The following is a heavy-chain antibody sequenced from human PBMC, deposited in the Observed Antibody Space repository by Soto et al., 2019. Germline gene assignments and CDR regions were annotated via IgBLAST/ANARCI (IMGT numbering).Heavy chain of an antibody. J-gene: IGHJ4*02. Sequence: GASVKVSCKVSGYTLTELSMHWVRQAPGKGLEWMGGFDPEDGETIYAQKFQGRVTMTEDTSTDTAYMELSSLRSEDTAVYYCATAPVVVVAATPFYYWGQGTLVTVSS. CDR3: ATAPVVVVAATPFYY. D-gene: IGHD2-15*01. V-gene: IGHV1-24*01. CDR1: GYTLTELS. CDR2: FDPEDGET.